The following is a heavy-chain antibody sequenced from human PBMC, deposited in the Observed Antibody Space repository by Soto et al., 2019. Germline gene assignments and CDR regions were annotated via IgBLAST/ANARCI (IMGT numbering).Heavy chain of an antibody. CDR2: INSDGSST. V-gene: IGHV3-74*01. CDR3: AIPRGRYVFDY. D-gene: IGHD3-10*01. Sequence: EVQLVEAGVGLVQPGGSLRLSCAASGITISTYWQHWVRRDPGKGLVWVSRINSDGSSTSYADPVKGRFTISRDNPKNTLDLNMNSLRAEDTAVYYCAIPRGRYVFDYWGQADLVSVPS. J-gene: IGHJ4*01. CDR1: GITISTYW.